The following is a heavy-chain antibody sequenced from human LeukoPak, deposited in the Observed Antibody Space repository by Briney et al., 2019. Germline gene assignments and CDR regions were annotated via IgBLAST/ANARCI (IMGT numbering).Heavy chain of an antibody. CDR1: GGSFSGYY. D-gene: IGHD2-2*01. CDR3: AGRSTFPLYCSSTSCYHFDY. Sequence: SETLSLTRAVYGGSFSGYYWSWIRQPPGKGLEWIGEINHSGSTNYNPSLKSRVTISVDTSKNQFSLKLSSVTAADTAVYYCAGRSTFPLYCSSTSCYHFDYWGQGTLVTVSS. J-gene: IGHJ4*02. V-gene: IGHV4-34*01. CDR2: INHSGST.